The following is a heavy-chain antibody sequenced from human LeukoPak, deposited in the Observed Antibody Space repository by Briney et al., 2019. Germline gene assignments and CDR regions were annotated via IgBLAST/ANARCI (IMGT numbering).Heavy chain of an antibody. CDR3: ARDFTNIRGGGYFDN. V-gene: IGHV3-33*01. Sequence: GGSLRLSCAASGFPFSSYVMHWLRQAPGKGLEWVAVIWFDGGKIYYADSVKGRFTISRDNSKNTLYLQVNSLRAEDTAVYHCARDFTNIRGGGYFDNWGQGTLVTVSS. J-gene: IGHJ4*02. CDR1: GFPFSSYV. CDR2: IWFDGGKI. D-gene: IGHD2-15*01.